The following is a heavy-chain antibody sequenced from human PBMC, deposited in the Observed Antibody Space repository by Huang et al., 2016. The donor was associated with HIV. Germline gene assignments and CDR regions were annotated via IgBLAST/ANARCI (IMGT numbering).Heavy chain of an antibody. CDR1: GDSISSSDDF. Sequence: QLQLQESGPGLVKPSETVSLTCAVSGDSISSSDDFWGWFRQPPGKGLEWIVGLYYSGNTYFNPSLKSRVTISVDTSKNHLSLNLDSVTASDTAVYYCARHAYSNYGRAYWGQGTLVTVSS. D-gene: IGHD4-4*01. CDR3: ARHAYSNYGRAY. V-gene: IGHV4-39*01. CDR2: LYYSGNT. J-gene: IGHJ4*02.